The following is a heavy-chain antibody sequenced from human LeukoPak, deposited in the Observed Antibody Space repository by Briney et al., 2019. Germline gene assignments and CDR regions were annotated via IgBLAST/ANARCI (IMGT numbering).Heavy chain of an antibody. J-gene: IGHJ4*02. Sequence: GASVKVSCKASGYTFTSYDINWVRQATGQGLEWMGWMNPNSGNTGYAQKFQGRVTMTRNTSISTAYMELSSLRSEDTAVYYCARVAVWYYDFWSGYYNAAGGMADVPFDYWGQGTLVTVSS. CDR3: ARVAVWYYDFWSGYYNAAGGMADVPFDY. CDR1: GYTFTSYD. V-gene: IGHV1-8*01. CDR2: MNPNSGNT. D-gene: IGHD3-3*01.